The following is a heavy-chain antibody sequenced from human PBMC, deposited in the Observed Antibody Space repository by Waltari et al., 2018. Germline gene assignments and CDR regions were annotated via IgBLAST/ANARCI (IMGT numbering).Heavy chain of an antibody. CDR3: ARNYDYWFGLRGYYVMDV. D-gene: IGHD3-3*01. CDR1: GDSMSSYY. Sequence: ESGPGLVKASETLSLSCIVSGDSMSSYYWSWIRQFAGQGLEWIGRAFTTGITDYNPSLKSRVTMSIDTSRNELSLKLTSVTAADTAVYYCARNYDYWFGLRGYYVMDVWGQGTTVIVS. CDR2: AFTTGIT. J-gene: IGHJ6*02. V-gene: IGHV4-4*07.